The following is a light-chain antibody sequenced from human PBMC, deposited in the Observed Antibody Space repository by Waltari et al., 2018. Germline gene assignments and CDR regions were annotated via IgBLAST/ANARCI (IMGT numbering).Light chain of an antibody. CDR1: QTVRTTY. Sequence: EIVLTQSPGTMSLSPGERATLSCRASQTVRTTYLAWYQPQPGQAPTLLIYGASSRATGIPDRFSGSGSGTDFSLTISSLEPDDFAVYYCQQYDLSPLTFGGGTKVEIK. CDR3: QQYDLSPLT. V-gene: IGKV3-20*01. J-gene: IGKJ4*01. CDR2: GAS.